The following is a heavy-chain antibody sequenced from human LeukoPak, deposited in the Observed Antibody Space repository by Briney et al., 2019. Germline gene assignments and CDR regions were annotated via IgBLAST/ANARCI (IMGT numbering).Heavy chain of an antibody. CDR3: ATEAYCSSTSCGYRLGY. Sequence: ASVKVSCKVSGYTLTELSMHWVRQPPGKGLEWMGGFDPEDGETIYAQKFQGRVTMTEDTSTDTAYMELSSLRSGDTAVYYCATEAYCSSTSCGYRLGYWGQGTLVTVSS. D-gene: IGHD2-2*01. V-gene: IGHV1-24*01. CDR1: GYTLTELS. J-gene: IGHJ4*02. CDR2: FDPEDGET.